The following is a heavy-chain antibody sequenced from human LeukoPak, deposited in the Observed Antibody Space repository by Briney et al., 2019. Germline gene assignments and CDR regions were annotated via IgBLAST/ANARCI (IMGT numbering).Heavy chain of an antibody. J-gene: IGHJ4*02. CDR3: ARRDNYYDSSGYYYY. CDR1: GYSFTSYW. Sequence: GESLTISCMVSGYSFTSYWSGWMRQMPGKGLEWIRILYPGDSNTRYSPSFQGQVTISADKSISTAYLQWSSLKATDTAMYYCARRDNYYDSSGYYYYWGQGTLVTVSS. D-gene: IGHD3-22*01. CDR2: LYPGDSNT. V-gene: IGHV5-51*01.